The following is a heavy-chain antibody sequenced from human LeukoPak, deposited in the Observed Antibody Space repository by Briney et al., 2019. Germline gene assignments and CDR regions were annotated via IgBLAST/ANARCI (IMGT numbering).Heavy chain of an antibody. V-gene: IGHV4-31*02. CDR1: GFTFSSYA. CDR2: IYYSGST. Sequence: LRLSCAASGFTFSSYAMSWIRQHPGKGLEWIGYIYYSGSTYYNPSLKSRVSISVDTSKNQFSLKLSSVTAADTAVYYCARGIVGATGWFDPWGQGTLVTVSS. CDR3: ARGIVGATGWFDP. J-gene: IGHJ5*02. D-gene: IGHD1-26*01.